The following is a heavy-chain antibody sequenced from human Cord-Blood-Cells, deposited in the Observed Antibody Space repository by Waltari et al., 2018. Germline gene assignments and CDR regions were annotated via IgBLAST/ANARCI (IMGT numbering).Heavy chain of an antibody. CDR1: GGTFSSYA. V-gene: IGHV1-69*01. D-gene: IGHD3-10*01. J-gene: IGHJ4*02. Sequence: QVQLVQSGAEVKKPGSSVKVSCKAAGGTFSSYAISWLRQVPGQGLEWMGGIIPILDTANYAQKFQGRVTITADESTSTAYMELSSLRSEDTAVYYCARVIMVRGVIITYYFDYWGQGTLVTVSS. CDR3: ARVIMVRGVIITYYFDY. CDR2: IIPILDTA.